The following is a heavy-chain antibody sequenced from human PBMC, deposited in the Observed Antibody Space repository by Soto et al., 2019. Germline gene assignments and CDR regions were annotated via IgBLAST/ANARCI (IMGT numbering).Heavy chain of an antibody. Sequence: QVQLQESGPGLVKPSQTLSLTCTVSGGSISSGGYYWSWIRQHPGKGLEWIGYIYYSGSTYYNPSLKSRVTISVDTSKDPCALKLSSVTAADTAVYYCARGGIAAAAPPDYWGQGTLVTVSS. V-gene: IGHV4-31*03. CDR3: ARGGIAAAAPPDY. CDR2: IYYSGST. J-gene: IGHJ4*02. D-gene: IGHD6-13*01. CDR1: GGSISSGGYY.